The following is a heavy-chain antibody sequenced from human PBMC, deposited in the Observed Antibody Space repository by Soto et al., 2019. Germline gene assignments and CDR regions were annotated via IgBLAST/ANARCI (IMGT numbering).Heavy chain of an antibody. CDR1: GGSISSADSH. CDR3: VRVTTGTSEYDY. CDR2: LSYSGST. Sequence: QVQLQESGPGLVKPSQTLSLICTVSGGSISSADSHWSWIRQPPGTGLEWIGYLSYSGSTSYTPSLKSRVTISLDTSKTQFSLSLNSVTAADTAVYYCVRVTTGTSEYDYWGQGTLVTVSS. D-gene: IGHD1-1*01. J-gene: IGHJ4*02. V-gene: IGHV4-30-4*01.